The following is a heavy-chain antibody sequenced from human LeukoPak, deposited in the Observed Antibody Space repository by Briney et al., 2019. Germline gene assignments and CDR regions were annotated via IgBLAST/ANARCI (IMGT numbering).Heavy chain of an antibody. CDR1: GYTFTSYD. Sequence: ASVKVSCKASGYTFTSYDINWVRQATGQGLEWMGCMNPNSGNTGYAQKFQGRVTMTRYTSISTAYLELSSLRSEDTAVYYCARGSYYDGSGYYYVEPFDYWGQGTPVTVSS. CDR2: MNPNSGNT. V-gene: IGHV1-8*01. J-gene: IGHJ4*02. CDR3: ARGSYYDGSGYYYVEPFDY. D-gene: IGHD3-22*01.